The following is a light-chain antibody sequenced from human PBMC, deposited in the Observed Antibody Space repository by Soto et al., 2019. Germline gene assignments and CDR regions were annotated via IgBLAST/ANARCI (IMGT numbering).Light chain of an antibody. CDR1: NIGGKN. CDR2: RDT. CDR3: QVWDSSYVV. V-gene: IGLV3-9*01. J-gene: IGLJ2*01. Sequence: SYELTQPLSVSLAVGLTARITCGGYNIGGKNVHWYQQKPGQAPVLVIFRDTNRPSGIPERFSGSNSGNTATLTISRAQAGAEADYYCQVWDSSYVVFGGGTKLTV.